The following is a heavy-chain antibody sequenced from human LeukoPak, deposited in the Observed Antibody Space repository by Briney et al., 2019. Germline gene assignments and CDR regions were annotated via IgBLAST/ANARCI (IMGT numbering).Heavy chain of an antibody. Sequence: GGSLRLSCAASGFTFSSYWMHWVRQAPGKGLVWVSRINSDGSSTSYADSVKGRFTISRDNAKNSLYLQMNSLRAEDTAVYHCARETSYDALDIWGQGTMVTVSS. CDR3: ARETSYDALDI. J-gene: IGHJ3*02. V-gene: IGHV3-74*01. CDR1: GFTFSSYW. CDR2: INSDGSST.